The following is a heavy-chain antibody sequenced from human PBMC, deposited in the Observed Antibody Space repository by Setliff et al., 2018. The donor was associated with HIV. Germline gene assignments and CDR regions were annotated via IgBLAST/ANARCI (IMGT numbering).Heavy chain of an antibody. J-gene: IGHJ4*02. Sequence: SETLSLTCAVYNGSFSGYYWTWIRQPPGKGLEWIGEINDSGSTNYSPSLKSRVTISVDASRNQFSLRLSSVTAAATAVYYCAAWGPRYSYAPYFFDSWGQGTLVTVSS. V-gene: IGHV4-34*01. CDR3: AAWGPRYSYAPYFFDS. CDR1: NGSFSGYY. CDR2: INDSGST. D-gene: IGHD5-18*01.